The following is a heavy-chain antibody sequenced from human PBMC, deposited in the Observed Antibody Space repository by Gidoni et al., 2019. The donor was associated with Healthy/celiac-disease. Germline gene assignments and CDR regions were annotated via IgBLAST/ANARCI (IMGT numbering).Heavy chain of an antibody. V-gene: IGHV3-30-3*01. Sequence: QVQLVESGGGVVQPGRSLRLSCAASGFTFSSYAMHWVRQAQGKGLEWVAVISYDGSNKYYADSVKGRFTISRDNSKNTLYLQMNSLRAEDTAVYYCARSIVGATGAFDIWGQGTMVTVSS. CDR1: GFTFSSYA. CDR3: ARSIVGATGAFDI. CDR2: ISYDGSNK. J-gene: IGHJ3*02. D-gene: IGHD1-26*01.